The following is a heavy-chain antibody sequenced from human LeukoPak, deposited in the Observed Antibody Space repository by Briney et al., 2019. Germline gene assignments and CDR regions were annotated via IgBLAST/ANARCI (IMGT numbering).Heavy chain of an antibody. V-gene: IGHV1-2*02. Sequence: ASVKVSCKASGYTFTGYYMHWVRQAPGQGLEWMGWINPNSGGTNYAQKFQGRVTMPRDTSISTAYMELSRLRSDDTAVYYCAIRLLWFGESLERVDYWGQGTLVTVSS. CDR3: AIRLLWFGESLERVDY. CDR2: INPNSGGT. CDR1: GYTFTGYY. J-gene: IGHJ4*02. D-gene: IGHD3-10*01.